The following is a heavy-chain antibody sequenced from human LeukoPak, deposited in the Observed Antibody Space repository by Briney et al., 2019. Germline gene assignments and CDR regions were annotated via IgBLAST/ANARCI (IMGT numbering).Heavy chain of an antibody. CDR1: GGSISSYY. Sequence: PSETLSLTCTVSGGSISSYYWSWIRQPPGKGLEWIGYIYYSGSTNYNPSLKSRVTISVDTSKNQFSLKLSSVTAADTAVYYCARGYYDILTGYYTPPDYWGQGTLVTVSS. J-gene: IGHJ4*02. D-gene: IGHD3-9*01. CDR3: ARGYYDILTGYYTPPDY. CDR2: IYYSGST. V-gene: IGHV4-59*01.